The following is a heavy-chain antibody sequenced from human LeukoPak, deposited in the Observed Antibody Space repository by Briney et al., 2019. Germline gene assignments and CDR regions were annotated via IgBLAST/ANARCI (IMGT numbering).Heavy chain of an antibody. CDR1: GGSISNYY. V-gene: IGHV4-39*07. D-gene: IGHD6-19*01. CDR2: IYYSGNT. CDR3: ARDFHQWLGYYYYYMDV. J-gene: IGHJ6*03. Sequence: SETLSLTCTVSGGSISNYYWGWIRQAPGKGLEWIGSIYYSGNTYYNSSLKSRVTISVDTSKNQFSLKLSSVTAADTAVYYCARDFHQWLGYYYYYMDVWGKGTTVTVSS.